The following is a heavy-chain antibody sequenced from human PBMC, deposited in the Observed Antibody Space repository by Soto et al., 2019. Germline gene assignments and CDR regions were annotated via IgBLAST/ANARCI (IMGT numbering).Heavy chain of an antibody. CDR3: LRGGYTFGHNWFDP. D-gene: IGHD5-18*01. CDR1: GYTFTRYD. CDR2: MNPNSGDT. J-gene: IGHJ5*02. V-gene: IGHV1-8*01. Sequence: QVQLVQSGAEVKKPGASVKVSCKASGYTFTRYDINWVRQATGQGLEWMGWMNPNSGDTTYEEKFQGRVTLTRNTSISTAYMEVTSLRAEDTAVYYCLRGGYTFGHNWFDPWGQGTLVIVSS.